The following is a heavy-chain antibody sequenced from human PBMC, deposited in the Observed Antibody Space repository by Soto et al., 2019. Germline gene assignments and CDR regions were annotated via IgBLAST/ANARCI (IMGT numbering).Heavy chain of an antibody. CDR3: ARYTAVADPYYFDY. J-gene: IGHJ4*02. CDR2: ISDGVDRA. CDR1: GFNFATYS. D-gene: IGHD6-19*01. Sequence: GGSLRLSCPASGFNFATYSMSWVRQAPGKGLEWVAGISDGVDRAYYGDSVKGRFTISRDTSKNMLYLHMNSLRAEDTAIYYCARYTAVADPYYFDYWGQGTLVTVSS. V-gene: IGHV3-23*01.